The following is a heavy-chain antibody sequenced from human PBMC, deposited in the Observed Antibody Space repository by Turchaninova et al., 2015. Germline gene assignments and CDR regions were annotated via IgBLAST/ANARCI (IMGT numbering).Heavy chain of an antibody. CDR1: GGPISISRYY. V-gene: IGHV4-39*07. CDR2: IYYSGST. CDR3: ARDGYSDYAGPFDF. D-gene: IGHD5-12*01. J-gene: IGHJ4*02. Sequence: QLQLQESGPGLGKPSETLSPTSTVSGGPISISRYYWGWSRQPPGKGLDWIGCIYYSGSTYYTPSLKSRVTISVDMSKNQFSLNLSSVTAADTAVYYCARDGYSDYAGPFDFWGQGTLVTVSS.